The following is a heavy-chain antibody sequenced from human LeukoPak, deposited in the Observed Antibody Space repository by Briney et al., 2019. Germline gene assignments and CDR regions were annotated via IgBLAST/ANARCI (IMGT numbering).Heavy chain of an antibody. V-gene: IGHV4-4*07. Sequence: PSETLSLTCTVSGGSISSYYWSWIRQPAGKGLEWIGRIYTSGSTNYNPSLKSRVTMSVDTSKNQFSLKLSSVTAADTAVYYCARDRGEQQLVRFYFDYWGQGTLVTVSS. D-gene: IGHD6-13*01. CDR3: ARDRGEQQLVRFYFDY. CDR1: GGSISSYY. J-gene: IGHJ4*02. CDR2: IYTSGST.